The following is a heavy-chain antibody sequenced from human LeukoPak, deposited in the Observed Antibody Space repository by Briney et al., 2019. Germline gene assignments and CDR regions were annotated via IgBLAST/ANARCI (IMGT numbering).Heavy chain of an antibody. Sequence: GGSLRLSCAASAFTFSSYSMNRVRQAPGKGLEWVSSISSSSSYIYYADSVKGRFTISRDNAKNSLYLQMNSLRAEDTALYYCARGGPPARGMSNFDNWGPGTLVTVSS. J-gene: IGHJ4*02. CDR1: AFTFSSYS. V-gene: IGHV3-21*06. CDR2: ISSSSSYI. D-gene: IGHD2-2*01. CDR3: ARGGPPARGMSNFDN.